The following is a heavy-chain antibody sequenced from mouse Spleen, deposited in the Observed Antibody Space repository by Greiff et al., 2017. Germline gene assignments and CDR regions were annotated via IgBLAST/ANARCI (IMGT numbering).Heavy chain of an antibody. CDR3: ARTGYYGSSHFDY. CDR2: IYPRAGST. V-gene: IGHV1-85*01. J-gene: IGHJ2*01. D-gene: IGHD1-1*01. CDR1: GYTFTSYD. Sequence: QVQLQQSGPELVKPGASVKLSCKASGYTFTSYDINWVKPRPGQGLEWIGWIYPRAGSTKYNEKFKGKATLTVDTSSSTAYMELHSLTSEDSAVYFCARTGYYGSSHFDYWGQGTTLTVSS.